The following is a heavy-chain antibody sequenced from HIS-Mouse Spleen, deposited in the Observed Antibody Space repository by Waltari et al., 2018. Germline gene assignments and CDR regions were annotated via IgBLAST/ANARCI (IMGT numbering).Heavy chain of an antibody. D-gene: IGHD4-4*01. CDR3: ARGHDYSNYFDY. CDR1: GYTFTSYD. V-gene: IGHV1-8*01. Sequence: QVQLVQSGAEVKKPGASVKVSCKASGYTFTSYDINWVRQATGQGLEWMGWRNPNSGNTGYAQKFQGRVTMTRKTSISTAYMELSSLRSEDTAVYYWARGHDYSNYFDYWGQGTLVTVSS. J-gene: IGHJ4*02. CDR2: RNPNSGNT.